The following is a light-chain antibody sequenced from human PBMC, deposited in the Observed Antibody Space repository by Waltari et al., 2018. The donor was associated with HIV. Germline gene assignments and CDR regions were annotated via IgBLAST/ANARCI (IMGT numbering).Light chain of an antibody. CDR1: SSNIGAGYD. CDR2: GNS. J-gene: IGLJ3*02. Sequence: QSVLTQPPSVSGAPGQRVTISCTGSSSNIGAGYDVPWYQQLPGTAPKLLIYGNSNRPSGVPDRFSGSKSCTSASLAITGLQAEDEADYYCQSYDSSLSDSRVFGGGTKLTVL. V-gene: IGLV1-40*01. CDR3: QSYDSSLSDSRV.